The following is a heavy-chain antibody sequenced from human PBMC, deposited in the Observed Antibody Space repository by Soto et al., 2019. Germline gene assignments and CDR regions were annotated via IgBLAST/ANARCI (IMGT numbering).Heavy chain of an antibody. J-gene: IGHJ4*02. D-gene: IGHD3-10*01. Sequence: QVQLVQSGAEVKNPGASVTVSCRASGYTFTSYCIHWVRQAPGQGLEWMAIINPNGGSTNYAQRFQGRVTVTRDTSSSIVYMELSSLRSEDTAVYYCSRGLGSGDYWGQGTLVTVSS. V-gene: IGHV1-46*03. CDR1: GYTFTSYC. CDR2: INPNGGST. CDR3: SRGLGSGDY.